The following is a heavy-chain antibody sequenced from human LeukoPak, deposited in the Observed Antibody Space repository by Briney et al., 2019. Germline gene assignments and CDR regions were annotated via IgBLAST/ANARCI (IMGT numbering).Heavy chain of an antibody. J-gene: IGHJ4*02. CDR1: GGSISSYY. V-gene: IGHV4-59*01. CDR3: ARYYYDSSGYCLDY. CDR2: IYYSGST. Sequence: PSETLSLTCTVSGGSISSYYWSWIRQPPGKGLEWIGYIYYSGSTNYNPSLKSRVTISVDTSKNQFSLKLSSVTAADTAVYYCARYYYDSSGYCLDYSGQGTLVTVSS. D-gene: IGHD3-22*01.